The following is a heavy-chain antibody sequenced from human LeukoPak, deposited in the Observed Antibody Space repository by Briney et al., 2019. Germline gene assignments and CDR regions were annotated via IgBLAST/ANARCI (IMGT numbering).Heavy chain of an antibody. CDR1: GFTFSSYS. J-gene: IGHJ6*02. CDR3: ARLGVGYSYGYNLYYYYGMDV. Sequence: HPGGSLRLSCAASGFTFSSYSMNWVRQAPGKGLEWVSYISIGSSTIYYADSVKGRFTISRDNAKNSLYLQMNSLRAEDTAVYYCARLGVGYSYGYNLYYYYGMDVWGQGTTVTVSS. CDR2: ISIGSSTI. D-gene: IGHD5-18*01. V-gene: IGHV3-48*04.